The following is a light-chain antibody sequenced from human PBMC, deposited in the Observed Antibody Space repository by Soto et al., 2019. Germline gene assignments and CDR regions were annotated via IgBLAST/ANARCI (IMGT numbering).Light chain of an antibody. CDR1: QSVSTSY. CDR3: QQYGSVPLT. J-gene: IGKJ4*01. Sequence: EIVLTQSPGTLSLSPGERATLSCRASQSVSTSYLAWYQQKPGQAHRLLIYGASSRATGIPDRFSGSGSGADFTLTISRLEPEDCAVYYCQQYGSVPLTFGGGTKVEIK. V-gene: IGKV3-20*01. CDR2: GAS.